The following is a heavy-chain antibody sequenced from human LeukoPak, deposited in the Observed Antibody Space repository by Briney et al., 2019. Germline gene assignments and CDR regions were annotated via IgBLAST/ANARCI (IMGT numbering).Heavy chain of an antibody. CDR3: ARDIWGLPPDY. CDR1: GYSIISDYY. J-gene: IGHJ4*02. Sequence: PSETLSLTCTVSGYSIISDYYWGWIRQPPGKGLEWIGNIYHSGRTNYNPSLRSRVTMSVDTSKNQFSLKLNSATAADTAVYYCARDIWGLPPDYWGQGTLVTVTS. CDR2: IYHSGRT. D-gene: IGHD7-27*01. V-gene: IGHV4-38-2*02.